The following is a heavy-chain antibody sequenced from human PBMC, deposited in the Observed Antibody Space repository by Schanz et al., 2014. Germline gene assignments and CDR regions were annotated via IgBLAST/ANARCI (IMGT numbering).Heavy chain of an antibody. CDR2: INTGSNYI. V-gene: IGHV3-11*05. Sequence: VQVVESGGGLVQPGGSLRLSCAASGFVFGDYYMSWIRQAPGKGLEWISFINTGSNYINYADSVKGRFTISRDNTKNSLFLQMNSLRAEDTAVYYCARKVVATIGGYYDNWGQGTLVIDSS. J-gene: IGHJ4*02. D-gene: IGHD5-12*01. CDR1: GFVFGDYY. CDR3: ARKVVATIGGYYDN.